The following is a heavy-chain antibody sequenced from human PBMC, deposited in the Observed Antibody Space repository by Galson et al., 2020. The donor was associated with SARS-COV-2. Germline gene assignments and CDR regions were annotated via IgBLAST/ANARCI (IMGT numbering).Heavy chain of an antibody. CDR3: ARHGGLRWSPYWYFHL. J-gene: IGHJ2*01. CDR1: GGSIHNYNYY. D-gene: IGHD4-17*01. CDR2: TYYTGST. V-gene: IGHV4-39*01. Sequence: ASETLSLTCTVSGGSIHNYNYYWAWIRQPPGKGLEWIGSTYYTGSTYYISSLKSRVTISVDTSKNHFSLKLNSVTAADTAVYYCARHGGLRWSPYWYFHLWGRGTLVTVSS.